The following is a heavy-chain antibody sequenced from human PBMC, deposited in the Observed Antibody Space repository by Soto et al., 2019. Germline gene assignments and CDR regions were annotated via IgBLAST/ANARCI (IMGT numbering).Heavy chain of an antibody. Sequence: QVQLVESGGGVVQPGRSLRLSCAASGFTFSSYGMHWVRQAPGKGLEWVAGIWYDGSNKYYADAVKGRFTISRDNSKNTLYLQMNSRRAEDTAVYDCAREVRHYYDSSGYHSHPWGQGTLVTVSS. D-gene: IGHD3-22*01. CDR2: IWYDGSNK. J-gene: IGHJ5*02. CDR3: AREVRHYYDSSGYHSHP. CDR1: GFTFSSYG. V-gene: IGHV3-33*01.